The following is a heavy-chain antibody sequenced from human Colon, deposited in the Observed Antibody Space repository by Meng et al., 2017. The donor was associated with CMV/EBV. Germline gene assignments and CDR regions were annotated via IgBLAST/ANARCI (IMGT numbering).Heavy chain of an antibody. Sequence: QITFNESGPTPVKPTQPLTLTCTFSGFSLSTIGMGVGWIRQPPGKALEWLGVIYWDDDKRYSPSLKSRLTITKDTSKNQVVLTMTNLDPLDTATYYCAHRPYGSGSYFFDYWGQGTLVTVSS. CDR2: IYWDDDK. CDR1: GFSLSTIGMG. J-gene: IGHJ4*02. CDR3: AHRPYGSGSYFFDY. D-gene: IGHD3-10*01. V-gene: IGHV2-5*02.